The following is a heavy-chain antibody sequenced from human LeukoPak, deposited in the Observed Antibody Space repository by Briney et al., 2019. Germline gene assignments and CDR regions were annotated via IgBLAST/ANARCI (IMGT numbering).Heavy chain of an antibody. CDR2: ISGSGGST. Sequence: GGSLRLSCAASGFTFSTYAMSWVRQAPGKGLEWVSAISGSGGSTYYADSVKGRFTISRDNSKNTLYLQMNSLRAEDTAVYYCAKVIAVAGIAFDYWGQGTLVTVSS. J-gene: IGHJ4*02. CDR3: AKVIAVAGIAFDY. D-gene: IGHD6-19*01. CDR1: GFTFSTYA. V-gene: IGHV3-23*01.